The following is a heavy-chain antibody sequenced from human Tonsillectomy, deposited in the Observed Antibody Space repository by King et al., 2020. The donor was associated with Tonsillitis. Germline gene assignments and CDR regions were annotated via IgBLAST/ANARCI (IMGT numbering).Heavy chain of an antibody. CDR2: ISYDGSKK. CDR3: AKETNAYSGYEPFSYYYYGMDV. D-gene: IGHD5-12*01. J-gene: IGHJ6*02. CDR1: GFTFSSYG. V-gene: IGHV3-30*18. Sequence: VQLVESGGGVVQPGRSLRLSCATSGFTFSSYGMHWVRPAPGKGLEWVTVISYDGSKKYYAGSVKGRFTISRDNSKNTLYLQMSSLRADDTAVYYCAKETNAYSGYEPFSYYYYGMDVWGQGTTVTVSS.